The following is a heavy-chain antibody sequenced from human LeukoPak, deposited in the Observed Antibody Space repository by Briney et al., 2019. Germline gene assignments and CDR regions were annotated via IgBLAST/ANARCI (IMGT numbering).Heavy chain of an antibody. CDR3: ATGGTFGGVIVNGNTAYFDY. CDR2: ISYDGSNK. J-gene: IGHJ4*02. D-gene: IGHD3-16*02. V-gene: IGHV3-30*03. Sequence: GRSLRLSCAASGFTFSSYGMHSVRQAPGKGLELVPLISYDGSNKYYAYSVNGRFTISIDNSKNTRYLQMNSVRAEDTDVYYCATGGTFGGVIVNGNTAYFDYWGQGTLVTVSS. CDR1: GFTFSSYG.